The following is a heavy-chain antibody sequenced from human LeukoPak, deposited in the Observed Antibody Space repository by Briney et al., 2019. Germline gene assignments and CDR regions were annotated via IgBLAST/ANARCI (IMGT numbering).Heavy chain of an antibody. CDR3: ATMGTSATKYFAD. J-gene: IGHJ4*02. CDR2: ITAGGSNT. Sequence: GGSLRLSCGASGFTFSNVVMSWVRQTPGKGLEWVATITAGGSNTYYADSVKGRFTISTDNYKNTLHLQMNSLRAEDTAVYYCATMGTSATKYFADWGQGTLVSVSS. D-gene: IGHD5-24*01. CDR1: GFTFSNVV. V-gene: IGHV3-23*01.